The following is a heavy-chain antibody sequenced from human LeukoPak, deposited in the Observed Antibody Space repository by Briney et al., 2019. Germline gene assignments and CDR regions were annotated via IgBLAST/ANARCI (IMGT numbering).Heavy chain of an antibody. CDR2: ISSSSSYI. D-gene: IGHD3-10*01. CDR3: ARDDSMVRGVIIYYYYYGMDV. CDR1: GFTFSSYS. V-gene: IGHV3-21*01. Sequence: GGSLRLSYAASGFTFSSYSMNWVRQAPGKGLEWVSSISSSSSYIYYADSVKGRFTISRDNAKNSLYLQMNSLRAEDTAVYYCARDDSMVRGVIIYYYYYGMDVWGQGTTVTVSS. J-gene: IGHJ6*02.